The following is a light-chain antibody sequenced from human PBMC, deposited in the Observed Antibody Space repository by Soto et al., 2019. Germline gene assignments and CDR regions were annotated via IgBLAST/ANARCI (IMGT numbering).Light chain of an antibody. Sequence: DIQMTQSPSTLSGSVGDRVTITCRASQTISSYLAWYQQKPGKAPKLLIYTASTLKSGVPSRFSGSGSGTEFTLTISSLQPEDFATYYCQHHNSYSEAFGQGTKVELK. CDR2: TAS. J-gene: IGKJ1*01. CDR1: QTISSY. CDR3: QHHNSYSEA. V-gene: IGKV1-5*03.